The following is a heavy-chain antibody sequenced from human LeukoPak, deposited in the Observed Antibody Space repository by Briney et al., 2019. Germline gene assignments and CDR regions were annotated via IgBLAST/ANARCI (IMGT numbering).Heavy chain of an antibody. V-gene: IGHV3-23*01. CDR3: ALRYSNYGQDGMDV. CDR1: GFTFSSYA. J-gene: IGHJ6*02. D-gene: IGHD4-11*01. Sequence: QAGGSLRLSCAASGFTFSSYAMSWVRQAPGKGLEWVSAISGSGGSTYYADSVKGRFTISRDNAKNSLYLQMNSLRAEDTAVYYCALRYSNYGQDGMDVWGQGTTVTVSS. CDR2: ISGSGGST.